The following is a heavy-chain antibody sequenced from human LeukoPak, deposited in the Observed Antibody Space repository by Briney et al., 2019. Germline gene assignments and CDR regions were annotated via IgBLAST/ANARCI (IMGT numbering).Heavy chain of an antibody. J-gene: IGHJ4*02. CDR3: AKDRKTGPAATGFGY. D-gene: IGHD2-2*01. V-gene: IGHV3-23*01. CDR1: GFTFSSYA. CDR2: ISGSGGST. Sequence: GGSLRLSCAASGFTFSSYAMSWVRQAPGKGMEWVSAISGSGGSTYYADSVKGRFTISRDNSKNTLYLQMNSLRAEDTAVYYYAKDRKTGPAATGFGYWGQGTLVTVSS.